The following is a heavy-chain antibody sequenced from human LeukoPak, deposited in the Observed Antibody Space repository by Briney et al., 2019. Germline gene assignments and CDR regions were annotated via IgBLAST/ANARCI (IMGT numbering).Heavy chain of an antibody. J-gene: IGHJ4*02. V-gene: IGHV3-9*01. CDR1: GISFDEYA. CDR3: AMESRIAVAAIDY. CDR2: INWNTGVI. Sequence: DSTLRSYCAASGISFDEYAMNWLRQAPGKGLEWVSNINWNTGVIVYADSVRGRFTVSRDNAKTSLYLQMNSLRAEDTALYYCAMESRIAVAAIDYWGQGTLVTVSS. D-gene: IGHD6-19*01.